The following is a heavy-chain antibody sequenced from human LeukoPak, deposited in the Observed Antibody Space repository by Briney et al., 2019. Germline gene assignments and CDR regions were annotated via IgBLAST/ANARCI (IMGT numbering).Heavy chain of an antibody. CDR1: GGTFSSYA. V-gene: IGHV1-69*13. CDR2: IIPIFGTA. CDR3: ASTLYYYDSSGYYYGYLQH. Sequence: GASVKVSCKASGGTFSSYAISWVRQAPGQGLEWMGGIIPIFGTANYAQKFQGRVTITADESTSTAYMELSSLRSEDTAMYYCASTLYYYDSSGYYYGYLQHWGQGTLVTVSS. J-gene: IGHJ1*01. D-gene: IGHD3-22*01.